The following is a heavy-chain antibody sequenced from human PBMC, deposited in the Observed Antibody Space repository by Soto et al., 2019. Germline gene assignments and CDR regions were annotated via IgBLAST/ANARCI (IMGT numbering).Heavy chain of an antibody. CDR3: ARGPLYYDDASGQYYRGPFDS. CDR2: INHSGSA. V-gene: IGHV4-34*01. CDR1: GASLSGVY. Sequence: QVQLQQWGAGLLKPSETLSLTCGVSGASLSGVYWTWIRQTPGRGLEWIGEINHSGSAYYNPALGDRVTISVDTSKNQFSLTLRSVTAADTAVYFCARGPLYYDDASGQYYRGPFDSWGQGSLVTVSS. J-gene: IGHJ4*02. D-gene: IGHD3-22*01.